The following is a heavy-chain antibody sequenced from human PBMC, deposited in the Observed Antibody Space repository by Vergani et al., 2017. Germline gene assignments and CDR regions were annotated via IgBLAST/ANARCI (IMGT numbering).Heavy chain of an antibody. CDR3: ARDDLSDPDWLIDY. J-gene: IGHJ4*02. CDR2: INTNTGNP. CDR1: GYTFTDYA. Sequence: QVQLVQSGSELKKPGASVKVSCEASGYTFTDYAMTWVRQAPGQGLEWMGWINTNTGNPTYAQGFTGRFVFSLDTSVSTAYLQINSLKAEDTAVYYCARDDLSDPDWLIDYWGQGTLVTVSS. D-gene: IGHD3-9*01. V-gene: IGHV7-4-1*02.